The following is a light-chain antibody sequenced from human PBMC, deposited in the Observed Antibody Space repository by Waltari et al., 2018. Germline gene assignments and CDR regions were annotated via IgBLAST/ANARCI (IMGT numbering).Light chain of an antibody. CDR2: DAS. V-gene: IGLV2-11*01. J-gene: IGLJ2*01. Sequence: QSALTQPRSVSGSPGQSVNISCTGTSSDVGAYNYVSWYQQHPGKAPKLMIYDASKRPSGVPDRCSGSKSGNTASLTISGLQAEDEADYYCCSYAGSYTVVFGGGTKLTVL. CDR1: SSDVGAYNY. CDR3: CSYAGSYTVV.